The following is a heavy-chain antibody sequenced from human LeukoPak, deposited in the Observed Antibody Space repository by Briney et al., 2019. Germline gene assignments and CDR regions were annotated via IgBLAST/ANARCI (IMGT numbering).Heavy chain of an antibody. CDR2: MDPSDSYT. D-gene: IGHD3-10*01. Sequence: GESPKISFKGSGXSFSSNWISWVRQMPGKGLEWMGRMDPSDSYTNYSPSFQGHVTISADKSISTAYLQWNSLKASDTAMYYCARLQMLRGIIDAFDIWGQGTMVTVSS. V-gene: IGHV5-10-1*01. CDR3: ARLQMLRGIIDAFDI. CDR1: GXSFSSNW. J-gene: IGHJ3*02.